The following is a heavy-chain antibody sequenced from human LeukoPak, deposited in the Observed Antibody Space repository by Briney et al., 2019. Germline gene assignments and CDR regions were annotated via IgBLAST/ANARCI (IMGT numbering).Heavy chain of an antibody. V-gene: IGHV4-61*02. CDR1: GGSISSGSDY. Sequence: PSETLSLTCTVSGGSISSGSDYCSWIRQPAGKGLEWIGRSYSSGGTNYNPSLKSRVSISVKTSKNQSSLRLSPVTAADNAVDYCGGGSRDSSGYDYIDLWGQGTLVPVSS. CDR2: SYSSGGT. D-gene: IGHD3-22*01. J-gene: IGHJ4*02. CDR3: GGGSRDSSGYDYIDL.